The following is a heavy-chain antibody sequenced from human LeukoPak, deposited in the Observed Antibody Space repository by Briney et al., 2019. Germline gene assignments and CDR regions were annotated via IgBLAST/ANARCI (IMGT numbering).Heavy chain of an antibody. CDR1: GYTFTSYD. V-gene: IGHV1-8*01. Sequence: ASVKVSGKASGYTFTSYDINWVRQATGQGLEWVGWMNPNSGSTGYAQKFQGRVTMTRNTSISTAYMELSSLRSEDTAVYYCARTTVGSRDWFDPWGQGTPVTVSS. D-gene: IGHD1-26*01. CDR2: MNPNSGST. CDR3: ARTTVGSRDWFDP. J-gene: IGHJ5*02.